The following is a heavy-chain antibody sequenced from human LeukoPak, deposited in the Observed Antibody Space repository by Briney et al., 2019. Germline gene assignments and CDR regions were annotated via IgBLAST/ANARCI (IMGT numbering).Heavy chain of an antibody. V-gene: IGHV3-48*01. CDR1: GFTFSRDS. CDR2: INGDGSPI. D-gene: IGHD2-21*01. Sequence: GGSLRLSCAASGFTFSRDSMNWVRQAPGKGLEWVAYINGDGSPIYYADSVRGRFTISRDNAKSSLYLQMNSLRAEDTALYYCARDNPRCCGVIPANIDDFWGQGTLVTVSS. CDR3: ARDNPRCCGVIPANIDDF. J-gene: IGHJ4*02.